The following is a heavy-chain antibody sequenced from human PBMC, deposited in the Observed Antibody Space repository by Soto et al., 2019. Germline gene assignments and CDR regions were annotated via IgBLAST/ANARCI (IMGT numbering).Heavy chain of an antibody. Sequence: XESLKVYCKCSGYSFTSYWISLVLQMPGKGLEWMGGIDPSDSYTNYSPSFQGHVTISADKSISTAYLQWSSLKASDTAMYYCESSGSYHYYGMDVWGQGTTVTVSS. CDR1: GYSFTSYW. CDR3: ESSGSYHYYGMDV. CDR2: IDPSDSYT. V-gene: IGHV5-10-1*01. J-gene: IGHJ6*02. D-gene: IGHD1-26*01.